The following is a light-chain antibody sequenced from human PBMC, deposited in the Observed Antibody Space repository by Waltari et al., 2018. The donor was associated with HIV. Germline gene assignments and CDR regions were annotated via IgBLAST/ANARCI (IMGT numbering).Light chain of an antibody. CDR1: SSDVGSYKL. CDR2: EVR. Sequence: QSALTQPASVSGSPGQSLTISCTGTSSDVGSYKLVSWYQQHPGKAPKPMIYEVRKRPSGVSNRFSGSKSGNTASLTISGLQAEDEADYYCCSYAGRVFGGGTKLTVL. CDR3: CSYAGRV. J-gene: IGLJ3*02. V-gene: IGLV2-23*02.